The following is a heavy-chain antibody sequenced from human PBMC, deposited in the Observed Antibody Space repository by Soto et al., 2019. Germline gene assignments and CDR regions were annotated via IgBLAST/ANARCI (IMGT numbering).Heavy chain of an antibody. CDR1: GGTFSSYA. CDR3: AITVRDSSSSRGVYFDY. CDR2: IIPIFGTA. Sequence: SVKVSCKASGGTFSSYAISWVRQAPGQGLEWMGGIIPIFGTANYAQKFQGRVTITADKSTSTAYMELSSLRSEDTAVYYCAITVRDSSSSRGVYFDYWGQGTLVTVSS. V-gene: IGHV1-69*06. J-gene: IGHJ4*02. D-gene: IGHD6-6*01.